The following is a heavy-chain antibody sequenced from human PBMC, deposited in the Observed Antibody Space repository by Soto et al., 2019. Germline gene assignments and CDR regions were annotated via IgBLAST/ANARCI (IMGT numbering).Heavy chain of an antibody. CDR1: GLTFNNYW. J-gene: IGHJ4*02. Sequence: VQLVESGGDLVQPGGALRRSCAASGLTFNNYWMSWVRQAPGKGLEWVANIRPDGNEQHYVDSVKGRFIFSRDNAKSSLSLQMNNLRVDDTAVYYCAISRGYSYEYWGQGTLVTVSS. CDR2: IRPDGNEQ. V-gene: IGHV3-7*05. D-gene: IGHD5-18*01. CDR3: AISRGYSYEY.